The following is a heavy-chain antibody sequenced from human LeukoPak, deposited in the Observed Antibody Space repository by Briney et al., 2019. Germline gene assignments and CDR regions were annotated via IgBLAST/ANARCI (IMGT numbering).Heavy chain of an antibody. CDR2: ISPYKGNT. Sequence: GASVKVSCKSSGYTFTSYGISWVRQAPGQGLEWMGWISPYKGNTDYAQKFQGRVSVTTDTSTSTAYMELRSLRSDDTAVYYCARDRVRRSGTGGAFDFWGQGTMVTVSS. CDR3: ARDRVRRSGTGGAFDF. V-gene: IGHV1-18*01. J-gene: IGHJ3*01. CDR1: GYTFTSYG. D-gene: IGHD2-2*01.